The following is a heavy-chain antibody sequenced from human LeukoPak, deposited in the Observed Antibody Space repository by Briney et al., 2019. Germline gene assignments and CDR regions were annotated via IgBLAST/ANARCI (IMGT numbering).Heavy chain of an antibody. CDR3: ARGVFDWLFSLGY. D-gene: IGHD3-9*01. J-gene: IGHJ4*02. CDR2: MNPNSGNT. Sequence: ASVKVSCKTSGYTFSSYDINWVRQATGQGLEWMGWMNPNSGNTGYAQKFQGRVTLTKNTSIGTAYMELTSLTSEDTAVYYCARGVFDWLFSLGYWGQGTLVTVSS. CDR1: GYTFSSYD. V-gene: IGHV1-8*01.